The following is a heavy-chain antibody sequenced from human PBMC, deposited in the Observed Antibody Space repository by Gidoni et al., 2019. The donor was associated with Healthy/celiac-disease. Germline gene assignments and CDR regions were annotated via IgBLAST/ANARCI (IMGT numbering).Heavy chain of an antibody. CDR2: ISSSGSTI. Sequence: EVQLVESGGGLVQPGGSLRLSCAASGFTFSSYEMNWVRQAPGKGLEWVSYISSSGSTIYYADSVKGRFTISRDNAKNSLYLQMNSLRAEDTAVYYCASSYRAPYYDFWSGYPPFDYWGQGTLVTVSS. J-gene: IGHJ4*02. D-gene: IGHD3-3*01. CDR1: GFTFSSYE. CDR3: ASSYRAPYYDFWSGYPPFDY. V-gene: IGHV3-48*03.